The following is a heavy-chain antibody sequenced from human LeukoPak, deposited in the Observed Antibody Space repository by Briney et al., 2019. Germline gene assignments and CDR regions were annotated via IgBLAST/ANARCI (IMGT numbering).Heavy chain of an antibody. D-gene: IGHD3-22*01. CDR3: ASRIIYDSSGYYGDY. CDR1: GGSISSYY. J-gene: IGHJ4*02. Sequence: PSETLSLTCTVSGGSISSYYWSWIRQPPGKGLEWIGYIYYSGSTNYNPSLKSRVTISVDTSKNQFSLKLSSVTAADTAVYYCASRIIYDSSGYYGDYWGQGTLVTVSS. CDR2: IYYSGST. V-gene: IGHV4-59*08.